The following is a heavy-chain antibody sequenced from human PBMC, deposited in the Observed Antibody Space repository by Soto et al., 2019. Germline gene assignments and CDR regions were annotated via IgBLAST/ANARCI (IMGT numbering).Heavy chain of an antibody. Sequence: QAQLVESGGGVVQPGRSLRLSCAASGFAFSSYGMHWVRQAPGTGLEWVAVISYDGSLQHYADSVKGRFTISRDNSKNMVLLLMSSLRAADRAVYYCVSDRGYGHASVPYSWGQGTLVSVSS. D-gene: IGHD5-18*01. CDR1: GFAFSSYG. CDR2: ISYDGSLQ. V-gene: IGHV3-30*03. CDR3: VSDRGYGHASVPYS. J-gene: IGHJ4*02.